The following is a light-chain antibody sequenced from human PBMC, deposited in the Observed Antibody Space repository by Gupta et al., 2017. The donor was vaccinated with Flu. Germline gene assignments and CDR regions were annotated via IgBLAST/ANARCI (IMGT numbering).Light chain of an antibody. CDR3: YSPDLSGDQGV. CDR2: EDT. J-gene: IGLJ3*02. CDR1: ALAKKY. Sequence: ELTQSPSVSVSPGQTATITCSGDALAKKYAYWYQQKSGQVPLLVIDEDTRRPSGIPERFSGSSSGTKVTSTISGAQEEDEADDYCYSPDLSGDQGVFGGGTKLTVL. V-gene: IGLV3-10*01.